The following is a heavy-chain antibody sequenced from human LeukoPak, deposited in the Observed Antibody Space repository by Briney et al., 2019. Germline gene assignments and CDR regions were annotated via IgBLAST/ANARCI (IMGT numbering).Heavy chain of an antibody. D-gene: IGHD3-10*01. CDR3: ARTMVRGVIITPIGY. J-gene: IGHJ4*02. CDR1: GYTFTGYY. CDR2: INPNSGGT. Sequence: EASVKVSCKASGYTFTGYYMHWVRQAPGQGLEWMGWINPNSGGTNYAQKFQGRVTMTRDTSISTAYRELSRLRSDDTAVYYCARTMVRGVIITPIGYWGQGTLVTVSS. V-gene: IGHV1-2*02.